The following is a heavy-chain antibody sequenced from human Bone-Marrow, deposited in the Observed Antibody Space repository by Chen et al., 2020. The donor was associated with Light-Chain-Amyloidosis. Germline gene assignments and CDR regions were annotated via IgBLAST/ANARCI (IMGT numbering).Heavy chain of an antibody. Sequence: QVQLQESGPGLVKPSQTLSLTCTVSGGSIRSGDYYWSWLRQPPGKGLQWIGYIYHSGSINHNPSLNSRVTMSVDTSRNQLSLKLTSVTAADTAVYYCAREVAANYNFYMDVWGKGTTVIVSS. CDR1: GGSIRSGDYY. V-gene: IGHV4-30-4*01. CDR2: IYHSGSI. D-gene: IGHD6-25*01. CDR3: AREVAANYNFYMDV. J-gene: IGHJ6*03.